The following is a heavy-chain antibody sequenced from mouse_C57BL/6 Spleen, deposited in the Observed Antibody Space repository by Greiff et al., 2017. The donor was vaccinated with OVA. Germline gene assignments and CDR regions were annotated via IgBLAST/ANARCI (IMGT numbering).Heavy chain of an antibody. CDR1: GYAFTNYL. D-gene: IGHD1-1*01. Sequence: QVQLQQSGAELVRPGTSVKVSCKASGYAFTNYLIEWVKQRPGQGLEWIGVINPGSGGTNYNEKFKGKATLTADKSSSTAYMQLRSLTSEDSAVYVCARSLYYYGSNAMDYWGQGTSVTVSS. CDR3: ARSLYYYGSNAMDY. J-gene: IGHJ4*01. CDR2: INPGSGGT. V-gene: IGHV1-54*01.